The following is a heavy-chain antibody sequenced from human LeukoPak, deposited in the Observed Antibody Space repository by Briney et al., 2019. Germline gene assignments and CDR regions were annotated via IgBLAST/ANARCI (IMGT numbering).Heavy chain of an antibody. D-gene: IGHD3-10*02. CDR2: ISSSGSTI. Sequence: GGSLRLSCAASGFTFSDYYMSWIRQAPGKGLEWVSYISSSGSTIYYADSVKGRFTISRDDSKNTLYLQMNSLRAEDTAVYYCARNVREGSVYNYYYYYGMDVWGQGTTVTVS. V-gene: IGHV3-11*04. J-gene: IGHJ6*02. CDR3: ARNVREGSVYNYYYYYGMDV. CDR1: GFTFSDYY.